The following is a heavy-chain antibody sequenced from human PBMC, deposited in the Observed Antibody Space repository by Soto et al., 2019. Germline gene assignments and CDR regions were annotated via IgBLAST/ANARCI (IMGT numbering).Heavy chain of an antibody. CDR2: ISWNSGSI. J-gene: IGHJ6*02. D-gene: IGHD3-10*01. Sequence: SLRLSCAASGFTFDDYAMHWVRQAPGKGLEWVSGISWNSGSIGYADSVKGRFTISRDNAKNSLYLQMNSLRAEDTALYYCAKDSRYYYGSGSSLDVWGQGTTVTV. V-gene: IGHV3-9*01. CDR1: GFTFDDYA. CDR3: AKDSRYYYGSGSSLDV.